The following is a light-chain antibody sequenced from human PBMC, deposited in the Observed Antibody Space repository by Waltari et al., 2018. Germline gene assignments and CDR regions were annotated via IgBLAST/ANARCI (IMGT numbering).Light chain of an antibody. V-gene: IGLV2-23*02. Sequence: QSALTQPASVSGSPGQSITISCSGTNSDVGGYAYVPWYQHHPGKAPKLIIYDVTQGPSGVSNRFSGSKSGNTASLTISGLQAEDEADYYCSSYAGGNNLLFGGGTKVTVL. CDR2: DVT. CDR1: NSDVGGYAY. CDR3: SSYAGGNNLL. J-gene: IGLJ2*01.